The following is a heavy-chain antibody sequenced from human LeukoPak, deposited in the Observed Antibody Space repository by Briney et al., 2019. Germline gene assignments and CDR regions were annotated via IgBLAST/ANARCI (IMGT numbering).Heavy chain of an antibody. Sequence: PSETLSLTCTVSGGSISSYYWSWIRQPPGKGLEWIGYMYYSGSTNYNPSLKSRVTISIDTSKNQFSLQLSSVTAADTAVYYCARAADYNKRAFDYWGQGTLVTVSS. J-gene: IGHJ4*02. CDR3: ARAADYNKRAFDY. V-gene: IGHV4-59*01. D-gene: IGHD4-11*01. CDR1: GGSISSYY. CDR2: MYYSGST.